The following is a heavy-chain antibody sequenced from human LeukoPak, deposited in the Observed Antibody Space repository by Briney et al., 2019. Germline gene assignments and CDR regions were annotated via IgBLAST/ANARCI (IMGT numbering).Heavy chain of an antibody. Sequence: GGSLRLSCAASGFTFSSYWMSWVRQAPGKGLEWVANIKQDGSVKYYVDSVKGRFTISRDNAKNSLYLQMNSLRAEDTAVYYCARGDGSDYYGSGSYGFDYWGQGTLVTVSS. J-gene: IGHJ4*02. D-gene: IGHD3-10*01. CDR2: IKQDGSVK. V-gene: IGHV3-7*01. CDR3: ARGDGSDYYGSGSYGFDY. CDR1: GFTFSSYW.